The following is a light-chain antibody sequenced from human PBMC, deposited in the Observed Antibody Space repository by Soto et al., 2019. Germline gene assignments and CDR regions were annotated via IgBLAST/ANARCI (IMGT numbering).Light chain of an antibody. CDR2: DVS. CDR3: SSYASGSTLCV. CDR1: SSDVGGYNY. Sequence: QSVLTQPASVSGSPGQSITISCTGSSSDVGGYNYVSWYQQHPGKAPKLMIYDVSNRPSGVSNRFSGSKSGNTASLTISGLQAEDEADYYCSSYASGSTLCVFGTGTKLPS. J-gene: IGLJ1*01. V-gene: IGLV2-14*03.